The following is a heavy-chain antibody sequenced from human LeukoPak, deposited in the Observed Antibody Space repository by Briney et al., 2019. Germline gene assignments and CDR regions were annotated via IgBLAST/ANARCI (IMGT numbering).Heavy chain of an antibody. Sequence: GGSLRLSCAASGFTFSNYAMSWVRQAPGKGLEWVSTISGSGVSTYYADSVKGRFTISRYNSKNTLYLQMNSLRAEDTAVYYCAKGGSFPHFDPWGQGTLVTDSS. J-gene: IGHJ5*02. V-gene: IGHV3-23*01. CDR3: AKGGSFPHFDP. CDR2: ISGSGVST. CDR1: GFTFSNYA.